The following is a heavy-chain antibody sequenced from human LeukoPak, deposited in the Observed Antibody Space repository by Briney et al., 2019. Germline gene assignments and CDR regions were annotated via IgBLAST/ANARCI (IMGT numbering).Heavy chain of an antibody. V-gene: IGHV3-74*03. CDR3: ARDKKSGESSEIDY. CDR1: GFTFSSYS. D-gene: IGHD3-10*01. CDR2: INRDGSTT. J-gene: IGHJ4*02. Sequence: TGGSLRLSCAASGFTFSSYSMNWVRQAPGKGLVWVSRINRDGSTTKYADCRKGRFTVSRDNAKNTLNLQMNSLRAEDTAVYYCARDKKSGESSEIDYWGQGTLVTVSS.